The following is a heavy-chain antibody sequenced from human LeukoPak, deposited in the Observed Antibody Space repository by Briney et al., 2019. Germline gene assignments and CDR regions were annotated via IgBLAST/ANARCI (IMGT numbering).Heavy chain of an antibody. CDR1: GGSIRSSN. D-gene: IGHD3/OR15-3a*01. CDR2: VGNASPYI. J-gene: IGHJ3*02. Sequence: ETLSLTCAVSGGSIRSSNWWSWVRQSPGKGLEWVSSVGNASPYIYYADSVKGRFTFSRDNAKNSLYLQMNSLRDEDTAVYYCARGDDLQQRNDALDIWGQGTMVTVSS. V-gene: IGHV3-21*01. CDR3: ARGDDLQQRNDALDI.